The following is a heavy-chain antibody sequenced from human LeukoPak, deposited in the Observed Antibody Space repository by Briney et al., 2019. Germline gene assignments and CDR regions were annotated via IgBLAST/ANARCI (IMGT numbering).Heavy chain of an antibody. J-gene: IGHJ4*02. V-gene: IGHV4-39*01. CDR2: ISHSGST. Sequence: PSQTLSLTCSVSGGSISSSSNNWGWIRQPPGKGLEWIGSISHSGSTYYNPSLKSRVTISVDTSKNQFSLKLSSVTAADTAVYYCVRRLSGSYSDYWGQGTLVTVSS. D-gene: IGHD1-26*01. CDR1: GGSISSSSNN. CDR3: VRRLSGSYSDY.